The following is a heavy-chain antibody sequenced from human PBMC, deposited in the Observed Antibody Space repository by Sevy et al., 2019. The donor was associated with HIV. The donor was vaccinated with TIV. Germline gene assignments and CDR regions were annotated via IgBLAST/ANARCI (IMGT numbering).Heavy chain of an antibody. CDR3: AREGAHIVVVVAATRGSYYYGMDV. Sequence: ASVKVSCKASGGTFSSYAISWVRQAPGQGLEWMGGIIPIFGTANYAQKFQGRVTITADESTSTAYMELSSLRAGDTAVYYCAREGAHIVVVVAATRGSYYYGMDVWGQGTTVTVSS. CDR2: IIPIFGTA. J-gene: IGHJ6*02. V-gene: IGHV1-69*13. CDR1: GGTFSSYA. D-gene: IGHD2-15*01.